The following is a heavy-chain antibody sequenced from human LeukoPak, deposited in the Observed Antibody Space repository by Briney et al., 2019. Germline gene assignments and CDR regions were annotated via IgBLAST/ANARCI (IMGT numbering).Heavy chain of an antibody. Sequence: GGSLRLSCAASGFTVTSDYMSWVRQAPGKGLEWVSIIYSGDSTYYADSVKGRFTISRDNSKNTLYLQMNSLRAEDTAVYYCAREGSDVLRFLEWLSRDRYFDYWGQGTLVTVSS. J-gene: IGHJ4*02. CDR1: GFTVTSDY. CDR2: IYSGDST. CDR3: AREGSDVLRFLEWLSRDRYFDY. V-gene: IGHV3-66*02. D-gene: IGHD3-3*01.